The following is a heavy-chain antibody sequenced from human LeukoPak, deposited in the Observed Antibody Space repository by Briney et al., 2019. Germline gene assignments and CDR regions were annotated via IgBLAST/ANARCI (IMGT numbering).Heavy chain of an antibody. Sequence: GSSVKVSCKASGGTFSSYTIGWVRQAPGQGLEWMGRIIPILGIANYAQKFQGRVTITADKSTSTAYMELSSLRSEDTAVYYCASSPYYDFWSGDNWFDPWGQGTLVTVSS. J-gene: IGHJ5*02. D-gene: IGHD3-3*01. V-gene: IGHV1-69*02. CDR3: ASSPYYDFWSGDNWFDP. CDR1: GGTFSSYT. CDR2: IIPILGIA.